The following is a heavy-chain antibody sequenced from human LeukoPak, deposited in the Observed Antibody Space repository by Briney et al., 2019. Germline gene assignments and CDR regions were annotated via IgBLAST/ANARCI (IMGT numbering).Heavy chain of an antibody. Sequence: SETLSLTCSVSGGSISSYYWSWIRQPAGKGLEWIGRIYSTGSTTYNPSLKSRVTISVDTSKNQFSLKLSSVTAADTAIYYCARDYAFDIWGQGTMVAVSS. CDR1: GGSISSYY. J-gene: IGHJ3*02. CDR2: IYSTGST. V-gene: IGHV4-4*07. CDR3: ARDYAFDI.